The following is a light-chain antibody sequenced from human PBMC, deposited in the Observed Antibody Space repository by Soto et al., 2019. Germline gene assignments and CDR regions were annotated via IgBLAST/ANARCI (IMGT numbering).Light chain of an antibody. CDR1: SSNIGAGYE. CDR2: ENN. Sequence: QLVLTQPPSVSEAPGQRVTISCTGSSSNIGAGYEAHWYQQVPGTAPKLLIYENNNRPSGVPDRFSGSKSGTSASLAITGLQAEDEGEYYCQTYDSSLSGYVFGTGTKQTVL. CDR3: QTYDSSLSGYV. J-gene: IGLJ1*01. V-gene: IGLV1-40*01.